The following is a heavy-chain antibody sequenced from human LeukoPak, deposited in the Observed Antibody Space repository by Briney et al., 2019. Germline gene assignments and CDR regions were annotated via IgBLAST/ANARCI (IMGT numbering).Heavy chain of an antibody. J-gene: IGHJ2*01. CDR3: ARDEGHYYDSSGLDWYFDL. Sequence: SETLSLTCAVYGGSFSGYYWSWIRQHPGKGLEWIGYIYYSGSTYYNPSLKSRVTISVDTSKNQFSLKLSSVTAADTAVYYCARDEGHYYDSSGLDWYFDLWGRGTLVTVSS. D-gene: IGHD3-22*01. CDR2: IYYSGST. CDR1: GGSFSGYY. V-gene: IGHV4-31*11.